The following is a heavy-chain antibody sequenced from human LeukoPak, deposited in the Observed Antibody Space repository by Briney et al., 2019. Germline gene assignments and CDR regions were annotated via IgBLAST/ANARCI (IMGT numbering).Heavy chain of an antibody. Sequence: ASVKVSCKASGYTFTGYYMHWVRQAPGQGLEWMGWINPNSGGTNYAQKFQGRVTMTRDTSISTAYMELSRLRSDDTAVYYCARDILHSSGYHNDAFDIWGQGTMVTVSS. CDR1: GYTFTGYY. V-gene: IGHV1-2*02. D-gene: IGHD3-22*01. J-gene: IGHJ3*02. CDR2: INPNSGGT. CDR3: ARDILHSSGYHNDAFDI.